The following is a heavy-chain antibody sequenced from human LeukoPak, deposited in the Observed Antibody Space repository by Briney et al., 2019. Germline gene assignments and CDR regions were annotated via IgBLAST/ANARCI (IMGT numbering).Heavy chain of an antibody. CDR1: GGTFSSYA. D-gene: IGHD6-6*01. CDR3: ARDLGRIAARSKGDY. CDR2: IIPIFGTA. J-gene: IGHJ4*02. V-gene: IGHV1-69*13. Sequence: GASVKVSCKASGGTFSSYAISWVRQAPGQGLEWMGGIIPIFGTANYAQKFQGRVTITADESTSTAYMELSSLRSEDTAVYYCARDLGRIAARSKGDYWGQGTLVTVSS.